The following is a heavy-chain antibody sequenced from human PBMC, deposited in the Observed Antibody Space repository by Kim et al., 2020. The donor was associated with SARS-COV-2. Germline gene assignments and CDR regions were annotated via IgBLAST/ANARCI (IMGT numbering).Heavy chain of an antibody. Sequence: SVKVSCKASGFTFTSSAVQWVRQARGQRLEWIGWIVVGSGNTNYAQKFQERVTITRDMSTSTAYMELSSLRSEDTAVYYCAAAPFCGGDCYPHRFDPWGQGTLVTVSS. CDR1: GFTFTSSA. J-gene: IGHJ5*02. CDR3: AAAPFCGGDCYPHRFDP. V-gene: IGHV1-58*01. D-gene: IGHD2-21*02. CDR2: IVVGSGNT.